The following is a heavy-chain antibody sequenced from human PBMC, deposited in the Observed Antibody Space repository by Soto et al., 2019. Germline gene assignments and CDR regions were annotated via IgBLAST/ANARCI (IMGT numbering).Heavy chain of an antibody. V-gene: IGHV3-11*01. Sequence: RGGSLRLSCAGSGFVLSDYYMNWVRQAPGKGLEWLSYISSSGNTIFYAGSVKGRFTISRDNTKNSLYLQVNSLRVEDTAVYYCARDKPSYHDSSGFYPVFDSWGQGTLVTVSS. J-gene: IGHJ4*02. CDR2: ISSSGNTI. CDR1: GFVLSDYY. D-gene: IGHD3-22*01. CDR3: ARDKPSYHDSSGFYPVFDS.